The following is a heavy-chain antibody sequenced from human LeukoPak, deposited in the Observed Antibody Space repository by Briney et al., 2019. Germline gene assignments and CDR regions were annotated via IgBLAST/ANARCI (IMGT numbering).Heavy chain of an antibody. Sequence: SETLSLTCTVSGGSISSYYWSWIRQPPGKGLEWIGYIYYSGSTNYNPSLKSRVTISVDTSKNQFSLKLSSVTAADTAVYYCARHERDYVWGSYRGYFDYWGQGTPVTVSS. V-gene: IGHV4-59*08. CDR1: GGSISSYY. CDR2: IYYSGST. D-gene: IGHD3-16*02. J-gene: IGHJ4*02. CDR3: ARHERDYVWGSYRGYFDY.